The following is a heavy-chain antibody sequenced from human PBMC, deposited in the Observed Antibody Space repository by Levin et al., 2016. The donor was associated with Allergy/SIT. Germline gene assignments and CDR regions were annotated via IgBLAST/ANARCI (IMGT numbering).Heavy chain of an antibody. V-gene: IGHV3-30*18. Sequence: WIRQPPGKGLEWVAVISYDGSNKYYADSVKGRFTISRDNSKNTLYLQMNSLRAEDTAVYYCAKDQTSTTGYYYGMDVWGQGTTVTVSS. J-gene: IGHJ6*02. D-gene: IGHD4-17*01. CDR3: AKDQTSTTGYYYGMDV. CDR2: ISYDGSNK.